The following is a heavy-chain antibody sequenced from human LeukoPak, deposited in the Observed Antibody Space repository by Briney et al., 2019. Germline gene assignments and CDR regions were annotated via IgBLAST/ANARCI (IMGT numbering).Heavy chain of an antibody. Sequence: SETLSLTCTVSAGSISSYHWSWIRQSPGKGLEWMGYIQYSGSTNRNPSLKSRVTISVDTSKNQFTLKLSSVTAADTAVYYCASLIYDSSGYYFDKWGQGTLVTVSS. J-gene: IGHJ4*02. D-gene: IGHD3-22*01. CDR3: ASLIYDSSGYYFDK. CDR1: AGSISSYH. CDR2: IQYSGST. V-gene: IGHV4-59*08.